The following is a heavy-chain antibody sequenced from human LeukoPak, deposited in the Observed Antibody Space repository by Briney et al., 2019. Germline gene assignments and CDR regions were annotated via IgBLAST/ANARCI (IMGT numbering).Heavy chain of an antibody. CDR2: ISGSGGST. CDR3: AKDPRIAAREPPVEY. V-gene: IGHV3-23*01. CDR1: GFTFSSHA. J-gene: IGHJ4*02. D-gene: IGHD6-6*01. Sequence: GGSLRLSCAASGFTFSSHAMSWVRQAPGKGLEWVSAISGSGGSTYYADSVKGRFTISRDNSKNTLYLQMNSLRAEDTAVYYCAKDPRIAAREPPVEYWGQGTLVTVSS.